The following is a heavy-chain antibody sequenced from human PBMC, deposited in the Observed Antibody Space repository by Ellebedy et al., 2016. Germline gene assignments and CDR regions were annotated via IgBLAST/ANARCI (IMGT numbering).Heavy chain of an antibody. J-gene: IGHJ6*02. CDR2: INGGNGNP. Sequence: ASVKVSXKTSGYTFTNHGVHWVRQAPGQRLEWMGWINGGNGNPKYSQKFQGRVTITRDTSASTAYMELSSLRSEDTAIYFCARGGYCSRTTCYLGEGHNYGLDVWGQGTTVTVSS. V-gene: IGHV1-3*01. CDR3: ARGGYCSRTTCYLGEGHNYGLDV. D-gene: IGHD2-2*01. CDR1: GYTFTNHG.